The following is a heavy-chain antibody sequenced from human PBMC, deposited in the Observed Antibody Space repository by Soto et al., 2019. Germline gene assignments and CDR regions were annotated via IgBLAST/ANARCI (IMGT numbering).Heavy chain of an antibody. CDR2: IWYDGSNK. V-gene: IGHV3-33*01. CDR3: ARVFGLGEDYYYYYGMDV. D-gene: IGHD3-10*01. J-gene: IGHJ6*02. CDR1: GFTFSSYG. Sequence: QVQLVESGGGVVQPGRSLRLSCAASGFTFSSYGMHWVRQAPGKGLEWVAVIWYDGSNKYYADSVKGRFTISRDNSKNTLYLQMNSLRAEDTAVYYCARVFGLGEDYYYYYGMDVWGQGTTVTVSS.